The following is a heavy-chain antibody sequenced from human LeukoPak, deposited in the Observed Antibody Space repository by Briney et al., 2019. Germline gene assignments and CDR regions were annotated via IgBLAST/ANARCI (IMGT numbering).Heavy chain of an antibody. D-gene: IGHD5-12*01. CDR3: ARDRSGYDPLDY. V-gene: IGHV1-18*01. Sequence: ASVKVSCKASGYTFTSYGISWVRQAPGQGLEWMGWISAYNGNTNYAQKLQGRVTMTTDTSTSTAYMELRSPRSDDTAVYYCARDRSGYDPLDYWGQGTLVTVSS. CDR2: ISAYNGNT. CDR1: GYTFTSYG. J-gene: IGHJ4*02.